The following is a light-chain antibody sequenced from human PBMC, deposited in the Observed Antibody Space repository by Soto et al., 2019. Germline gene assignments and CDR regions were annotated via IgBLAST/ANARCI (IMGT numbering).Light chain of an antibody. J-gene: IGKJ2*01. Sequence: EIVLTQSPGTLSLSPGERATLSCRASQSVSNNYLAWYQQKPGQAPRLVIYGASNRATGIPDRFSASGSGTDFTLTISRLEPEDFAVYYCQQYDGAPHTFGQGTKLEIK. CDR3: QQYDGAPHT. V-gene: IGKV3-20*01. CDR1: QSVSNNY. CDR2: GAS.